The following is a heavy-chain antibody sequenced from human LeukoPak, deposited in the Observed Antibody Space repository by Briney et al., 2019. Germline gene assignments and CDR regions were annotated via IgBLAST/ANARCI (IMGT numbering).Heavy chain of an antibody. D-gene: IGHD6-19*01. CDR2: IYSDGNT. CDR1: GGSISSYC. Sequence: SETLSLTCTVSGGSISSYCWSWIRQTAGKGLEWIGRIYSDGNTNYNPPLKSRVTMSVDTSRNQVSLKLRSVSAADTAVYHCARDPSYSSGWYDCWGQGTLVTVSS. CDR3: ARDPSYSSGWYDC. V-gene: IGHV4-4*07. J-gene: IGHJ4*02.